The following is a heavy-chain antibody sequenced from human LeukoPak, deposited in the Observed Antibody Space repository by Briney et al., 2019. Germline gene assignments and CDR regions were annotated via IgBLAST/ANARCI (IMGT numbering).Heavy chain of an antibody. Sequence: GGSLRLSCAASGFTFSSYWMHWVRQAPGKGLVWVSRINTDGSSTSYADSVKGRFTISRDDAKNTLYLQMNSLRAEDTAVYYCARDLYYASGNPFDYWGQGTLVTVSS. D-gene: IGHD3-10*01. V-gene: IGHV3-74*01. CDR3: ARDLYYASGNPFDY. CDR2: INTDGSST. CDR1: GFTFSSYW. J-gene: IGHJ4*02.